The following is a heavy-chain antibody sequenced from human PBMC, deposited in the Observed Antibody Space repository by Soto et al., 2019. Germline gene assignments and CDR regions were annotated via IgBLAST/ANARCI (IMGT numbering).Heavy chain of an antibody. CDR1: GFTFSRYG. CDR2: ISMTTSYV. Sequence: EVQLVESGGGLVKPGGSLRLSCAASGFTFSRYGMSWVRQAPGKGLEWVSSISMTTSYVYYADSVKGRFSISRDNARNSLYLQMNSLRVDDTATYYCARDEGGETTFYYYYGMDVWGQGTAVTVSS. D-gene: IGHD3-16*01. J-gene: IGHJ6*02. V-gene: IGHV3-21*01. CDR3: ARDEGGETTFYYYYGMDV.